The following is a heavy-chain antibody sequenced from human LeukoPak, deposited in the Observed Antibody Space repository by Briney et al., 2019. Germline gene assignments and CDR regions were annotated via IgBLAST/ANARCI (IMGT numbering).Heavy chain of an antibody. D-gene: IGHD4-17*01. V-gene: IGHV4-39*01. Sequence: SETLSLTCTVSRDSLSRGSYYWGWIRQPPGKGLEWIGTIYYSGSTYYNPSLKSRVTISVDTAKNYFSLSLRSVTAADTALYYCARQDYVSSYFDPWGQGTLVTVSS. CDR2: IYYSGST. J-gene: IGHJ5*02. CDR3: ARQDYVSSYFDP. CDR1: RDSLSRGSYY.